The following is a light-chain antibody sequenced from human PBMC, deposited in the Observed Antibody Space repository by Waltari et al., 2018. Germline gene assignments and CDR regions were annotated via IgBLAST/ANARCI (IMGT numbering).Light chain of an antibody. J-gene: IGLJ2*01. CDR2: DVT. CDR1: SSDSGCYNY. V-gene: IGLV2-14*03. Sequence: SALTQPDSVSGSPGHAITISCSGISSDSGCYNYVSWYQQHPGEAPKVIIYDVTNRPSGVSNRFSGSKSGSSASLIISGLQPEDEAVYYCSSFTSSTTGIFGGRTKLTVL. CDR3: SSFTSSTTGI.